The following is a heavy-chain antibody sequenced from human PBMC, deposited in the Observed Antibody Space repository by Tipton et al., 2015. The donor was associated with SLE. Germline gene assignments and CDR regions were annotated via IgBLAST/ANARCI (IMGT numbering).Heavy chain of an antibody. CDR2: INPSRTT. Sequence: LRLSCTVSGYSISRGYYWSWVRQSPGKGLEWLATINPSRTTYYRTSLKSRGSISVDTSKNQFSLKLTSVTAADKAFYHGARYTGGGFYFDYWGQGKLVIVSS. CDR3: ARYTGGGFYFDY. J-gene: IGHJ4*02. V-gene: IGHV4-38-2*02. D-gene: IGHD2-2*02. CDR1: GYSISRGYY.